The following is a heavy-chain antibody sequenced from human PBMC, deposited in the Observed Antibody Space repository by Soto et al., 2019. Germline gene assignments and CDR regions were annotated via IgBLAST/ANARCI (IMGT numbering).Heavy chain of an antibody. J-gene: IGHJ6*02. V-gene: IGHV3-53*01. CDR1: GFTVSSNY. Sequence: GGSLRLSCAASGFTVSSNYMSWVRQAPGKGLEWVSVIYSGGSTYYADSVKGRFTISRDNAKNSLYLQMNSLRAEDTAVYYCARDGYCSSTSCYLAVNYYGMDVWGQGTTVTVSS. CDR3: ARDGYCSSTSCYLAVNYYGMDV. CDR2: IYSGGST. D-gene: IGHD2-2*01.